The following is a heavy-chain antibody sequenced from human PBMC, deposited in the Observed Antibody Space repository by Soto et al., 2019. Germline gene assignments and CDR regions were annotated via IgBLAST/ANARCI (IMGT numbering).Heavy chain of an antibody. Sequence: QVQLVRSGAEVKKPGASVRVSCKASGYTFPDYGITWVRQAPGQGLEWMGWISTYNGNTNYAQKFQGRVTMTTDTSTSTAYMELRSLRSDDTAVYYCARAGLVWDSVVVITYIDYWGQGTLVTVSS. CDR3: ARAGLVWDSVVVITYIDY. D-gene: IGHD2-15*01. J-gene: IGHJ4*02. V-gene: IGHV1-18*01. CDR2: ISTYNGNT. CDR1: GYTFPDYG.